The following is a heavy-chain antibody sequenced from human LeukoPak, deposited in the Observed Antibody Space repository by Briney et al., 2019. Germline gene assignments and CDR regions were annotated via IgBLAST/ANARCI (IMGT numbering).Heavy chain of an antibody. J-gene: IGHJ4*02. CDR2: ISGDGLGT. Sequence: GRSLRLSCAASEFTFGDYDMSWVRLSLGQGLELDSSISGDGLGTWYADSVRGRFTISRDKTRNTLYLQLNSLRVDDTAVYYCAKGPNFGSWRALDYWGQGSLVTVSS. CDR1: EFTFGDYD. D-gene: IGHD3-10*01. CDR3: AKGPNFGSWRALDY. V-gene: IGHV3-23*01.